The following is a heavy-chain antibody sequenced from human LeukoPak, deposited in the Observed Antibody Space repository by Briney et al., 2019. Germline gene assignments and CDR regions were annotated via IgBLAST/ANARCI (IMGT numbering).Heavy chain of an antibody. J-gene: IGHJ3*02. D-gene: IGHD3-10*01. Sequence: SETLSLTCTVSGGSINSYYWSWIRQPPGKGLEWIGYVYYSGSTTYNPSLKSRLTISVDTSKNQFSLKLSSVTAADTAVYYCARGGYYYGSGSSDAFDIWGQGTMVTVSS. CDR2: VYYSGST. V-gene: IGHV4-59*01. CDR3: ARGGYYYGSGSSDAFDI. CDR1: GGSINSYY.